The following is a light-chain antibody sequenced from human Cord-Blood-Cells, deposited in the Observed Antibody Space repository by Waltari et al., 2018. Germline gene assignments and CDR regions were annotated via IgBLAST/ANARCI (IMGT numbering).Light chain of an antibody. J-gene: IGKJ4*01. CDR1: QDISNY. CDR2: DAS. Sequence: QMTQSPSSLSASVGDRVTITCQASQDISNYLNWYQQKPGKAPKLLIYDASNLETGIPSRFSGSGSGTDFTFTISSLQPEDIATYYCQQDDNLPPTFGGGTKVEIK. CDR3: QQDDNLPPT. V-gene: IGKV1-33*01.